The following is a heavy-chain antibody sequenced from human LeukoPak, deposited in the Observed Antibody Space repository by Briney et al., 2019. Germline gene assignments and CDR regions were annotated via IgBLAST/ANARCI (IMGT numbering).Heavy chain of an antibody. CDR2: ISSSGGST. CDR1: GFTFSSYG. Sequence: GGSLRLSCAASGFTFSSYGMHWVRQAPGKGLEWVSAISSSGGSTYYADSVKGRFTISRDNSKNTLYLQMNSLRAEDTAVYYCAKLTVTLTFFDYWGQGTLVTVSS. J-gene: IGHJ4*02. CDR3: AKLTVTLTFFDY. D-gene: IGHD4-11*01. V-gene: IGHV3-23*01.